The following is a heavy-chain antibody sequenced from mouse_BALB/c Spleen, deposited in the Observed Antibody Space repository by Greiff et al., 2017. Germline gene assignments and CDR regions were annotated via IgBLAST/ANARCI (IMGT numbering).Heavy chain of an antibody. J-gene: IGHJ2*01. CDR2: ISYSGST. CDR1: GYSITSDYA. V-gene: IGHV3-2*02. D-gene: IGHD2-4*01. CDR3: ARTTMITFYFDY. Sequence: EVKVEESGPGLVKPSQSLSLTCTVTGYSITSDYAWNWIRQFPGNKLEWMGYISYSGSTSYNPSLKSRISITRDTSKNQFFLQLNSVTTEDTATYYCARTTMITFYFDYWGQGTTLTVSS.